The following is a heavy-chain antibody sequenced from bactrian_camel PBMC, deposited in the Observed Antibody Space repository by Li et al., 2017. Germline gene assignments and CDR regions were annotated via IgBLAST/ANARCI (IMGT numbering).Heavy chain of an antibody. CDR1: GYTYSNCR. V-gene: IGHV3S57*01. CDR2: IDVDGST. Sequence: RLSCVLSGYTYSNCRMGWYRQAPGKAREGVALIDVDGSTIYEDFVKGRFTISQDNAKNTLCLQLNSLKTEDTAMYYCSAECPANDAASATYWGQGTQVTVS. D-gene: IGHD1*01. CDR3: SAECPANDAASATY. J-gene: IGHJ4*01.